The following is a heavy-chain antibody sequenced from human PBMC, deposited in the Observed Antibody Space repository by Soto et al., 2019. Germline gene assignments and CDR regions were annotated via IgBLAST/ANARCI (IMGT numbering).Heavy chain of an antibody. D-gene: IGHD6-13*01. V-gene: IGHV4-59*01. CDR3: AREGYSSSWYYFDY. Sequence: SETLSLTCTVSGGSISSYYWSWIRQPPGKGLEWIGYIYYSGSTNYNPSLKSRVTVSVDTSKNQFSLKLSSVTAADTAVYYCAREGYSSSWYYFDYWGQGTLVTVSS. J-gene: IGHJ4*02. CDR2: IYYSGST. CDR1: GGSISSYY.